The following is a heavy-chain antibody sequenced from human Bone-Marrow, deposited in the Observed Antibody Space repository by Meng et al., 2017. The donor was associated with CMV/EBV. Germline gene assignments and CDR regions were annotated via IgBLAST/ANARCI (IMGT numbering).Heavy chain of an antibody. V-gene: IGHV1-18*01. D-gene: IGHD3-22*01. J-gene: IGHJ4*02. CDR1: GYTFSSYG. Sequence: ASVKVSCKASGYTFSSYGISWVRQAPGQGFEWMGWISPKNGDTKYAQNLQGRVTMTTDTSTNTAYMELRSLRSDDTAVYYCARDDFSPTDYESSGCDYWGQGTLVTVSS. CDR3: ARDDFSPTDYESSGCDY. CDR2: ISPKNGDT.